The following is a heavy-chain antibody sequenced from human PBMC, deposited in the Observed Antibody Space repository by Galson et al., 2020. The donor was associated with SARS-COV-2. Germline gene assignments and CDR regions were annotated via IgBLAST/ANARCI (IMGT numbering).Heavy chain of an antibody. CDR3: AVDTATDYYYYYGMDV. J-gene: IGHJ6*02. D-gene: IGHD5-18*01. CDR1: GFTFSDYY. V-gene: IGHV3-11*01. CDR2: ISSSGSTI. Sequence: NSGGSLRLSCAASGFTFSDYYMSWIRQAPGKGLEWVSYISSSGSTIYYADSVKGRFTISRDNAKNSLYLQMNSLRAEDTAVYYCAVDTATDYYYYYGMDVWGQGTTVTVSS.